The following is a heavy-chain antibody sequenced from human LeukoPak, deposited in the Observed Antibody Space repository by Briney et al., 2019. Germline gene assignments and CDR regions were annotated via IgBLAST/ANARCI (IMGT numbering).Heavy chain of an antibody. CDR2: ISGSGDST. D-gene: IGHD3-10*01. J-gene: IGHJ4*02. Sequence: GGSLRLSCAASGFTFSSYAMSWVRQAPGKGLEWVSAISGSGDSTYYADSVKGRITISRDNSKNTLYVQMNSLRAEDTAVYYCAKGKDYYLDYWGQGTLVTVSS. CDR3: AKGKDYYLDY. V-gene: IGHV3-23*01. CDR1: GFTFSSYA.